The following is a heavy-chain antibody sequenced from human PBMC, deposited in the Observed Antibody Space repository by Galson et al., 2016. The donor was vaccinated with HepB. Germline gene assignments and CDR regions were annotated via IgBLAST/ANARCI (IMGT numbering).Heavy chain of an antibody. Sequence: SLRLSCAVSGGTFSNYWMSWVRQAPGKGLEWLANIKGDGSERNYVDSVKGRFTISRDNAKNSLYLQMNSLRAEDTAVYYCAREPVRLDDLLTGPPKNPDYWGQGTLVTVSS. J-gene: IGHJ4*02. D-gene: IGHD3-9*01. V-gene: IGHV3-7*01. CDR3: AREPVRLDDLLTGPPKNPDY. CDR1: GGTFSNYW. CDR2: IKGDGSER.